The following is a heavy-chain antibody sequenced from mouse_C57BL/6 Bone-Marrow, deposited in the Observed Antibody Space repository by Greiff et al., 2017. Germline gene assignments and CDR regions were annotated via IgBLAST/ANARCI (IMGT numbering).Heavy chain of an antibody. Sequence: QVQLQQSGAELVRPGTSVKVSCKASGYAFTNYLIEWVKQRPGQGLEWIGVINPGSGGTNYNEKFKGKATLAADKSSSTAYMQLSSLTSEDSAVYFCARSKNGYSWFAYWGQGTRVTVSA. CDR3: ARSKNGYSWFAY. V-gene: IGHV1-54*01. CDR1: GYAFTNYL. J-gene: IGHJ3*01. D-gene: IGHD2-14*01. CDR2: INPGSGGT.